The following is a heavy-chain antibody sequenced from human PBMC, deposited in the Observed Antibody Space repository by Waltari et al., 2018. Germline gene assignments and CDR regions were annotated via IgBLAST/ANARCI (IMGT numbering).Heavy chain of an antibody. CDR3: ARQAVVVAAPGSMPIDY. V-gene: IGHV3-21*01. CDR2: ISSSSSYI. J-gene: IGHJ4*02. Sequence: EVQLVESGGGLVKPGGSLRLSCVASGFTFSSYSMNWVRPAPGKGLEWVSSISSSSSYIYYADSVKGRFTISRDNAKNSLYLQMNSLRAEDTAVYYCARQAVVVAAPGSMPIDYWGQGTLVTVSS. D-gene: IGHD2-15*01. CDR1: GFTFSSYS.